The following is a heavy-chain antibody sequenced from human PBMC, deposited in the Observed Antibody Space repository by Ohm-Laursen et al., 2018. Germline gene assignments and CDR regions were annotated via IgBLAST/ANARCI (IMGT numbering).Heavy chain of an antibody. J-gene: IGHJ2*01. V-gene: IGHV4-59*08. Sequence: TLSLTCTVSGGSLRNYYWSWVRQPPGKGLEWIGYIYYNGNPRYNPSLESRVTISVDTSKNRFSLKLTSVTAADTAVYYCARRGYFNLWGRGTLVTVSS. CDR1: GGSLRNYY. CDR2: IYYNGNP. CDR3: ARRGYFNL.